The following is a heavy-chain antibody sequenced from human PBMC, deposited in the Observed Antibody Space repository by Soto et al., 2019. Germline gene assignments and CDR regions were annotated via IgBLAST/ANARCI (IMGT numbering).Heavy chain of an antibody. J-gene: IGHJ5*02. CDR1: GASIRSTTYY. CDR2: IYYSGTT. Sequence: PSETLSLTCTVSGASIRSTTYYWAWIRQSPGKGLEWIASIYYSGTTYYHPSLKSRVTMSVDTPKNQVSLKVTSVTAADTALYYCVRNWSSSGNNWLDPWGQGTKVTVYS. D-gene: IGHD1-1*01. V-gene: IGHV4-39*01. CDR3: VRNWSSSGNNWLDP.